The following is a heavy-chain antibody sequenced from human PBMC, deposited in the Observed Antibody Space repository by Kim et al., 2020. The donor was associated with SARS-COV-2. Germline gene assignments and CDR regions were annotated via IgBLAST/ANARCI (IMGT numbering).Heavy chain of an antibody. CDR2: ISSNGGNT. J-gene: IGHJ4*02. V-gene: IGHV3-64D*09. D-gene: IGHD6-13*01. Sequence: GGSLRLSCSASGFTFSSYAMHWVRQAPGKGLEYVSAISSNGGNTYYADSVKGRFTISRDNSKNTLYLQMSSLRAEDTAVYYCVNSIAAAVPYYFYYWGQRTMLTLSS. CDR1: GFTFSSYA. CDR3: VNSIAAAVPYYFYY.